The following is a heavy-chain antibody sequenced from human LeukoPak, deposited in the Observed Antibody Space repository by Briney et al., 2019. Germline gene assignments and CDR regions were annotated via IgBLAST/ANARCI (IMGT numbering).Heavy chain of an antibody. CDR3: AKATEL. D-gene: IGHD1-26*01. V-gene: IGHV3-23*01. CDR2: ISVGGDST. J-gene: IGHJ4*02. CDR1: RFTFSSYA. Sequence: PGGSLRLSCAASRFTFSSYAMSLVRQAPGKGLEWVSAISVGGDSTYYADSVKGRFTISRDNSKNTLYLQMNSLRVEDTAVYYCAKATELGGQGTLVTVSS.